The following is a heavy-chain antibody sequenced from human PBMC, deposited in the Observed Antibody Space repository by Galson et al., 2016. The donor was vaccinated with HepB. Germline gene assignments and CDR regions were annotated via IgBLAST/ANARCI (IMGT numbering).Heavy chain of an antibody. CDR2: INDSGTT. CDR1: SDSLSTSDW. J-gene: IGHJ4*02. D-gene: IGHD5-12*01. Sequence: SETLSLTCTVSSDSLSTSDWWSWVRQSPRKGLEWIGEINDSGTTNYNPSLEGRVTISVDTSKNQFSLKLSSVTAADTAVYYCARRTIRGLDSWGQGTLVTVSS. CDR3: ARRTIRGLDS. V-gene: IGHV4-4*02.